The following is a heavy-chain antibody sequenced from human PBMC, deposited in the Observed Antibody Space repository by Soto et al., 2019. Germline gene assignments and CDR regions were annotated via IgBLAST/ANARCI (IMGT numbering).Heavy chain of an antibody. Sequence: QEQLVESGGGVVQPGRSLRLSCAASGFALTPYAMHWVRQAPGKGLEWVAIISYDGSYRSYGDSVKGRFTISRDNSENSLYLQMDTLRSEDTAVYYCARDWDRGGGSNLWKFDPWGRGTLVTVSS. CDR3: ARDWDRGGGSNLWKFDP. V-gene: IGHV3-30-3*01. J-gene: IGHJ2*01. CDR2: ISYDGSYR. CDR1: GFALTPYA. D-gene: IGHD1-26*01.